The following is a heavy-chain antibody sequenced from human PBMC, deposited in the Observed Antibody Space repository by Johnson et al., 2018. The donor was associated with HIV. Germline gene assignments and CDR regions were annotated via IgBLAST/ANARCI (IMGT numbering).Heavy chain of an antibody. D-gene: IGHD2-15*01. J-gene: IGHJ3*02. CDR2: ISYDGSNR. Sequence: QMLLVESGGGVVQPGGSLRLSCAASGFTFSSYGMHWVRQAPGKGLEWVAVISYDGSNRYYADSVKGRVTISRDNSKNTLYLQMNSLRAEDTALYYGARGVVGAGDDAFDIWGQGTMVTVSS. CDR1: GFTFSSYG. V-gene: IGHV3-30*03. CDR3: ARGVVGAGDDAFDI.